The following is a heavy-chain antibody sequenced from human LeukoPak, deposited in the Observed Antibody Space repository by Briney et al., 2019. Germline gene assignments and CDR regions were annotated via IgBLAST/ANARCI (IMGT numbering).Heavy chain of an antibody. J-gene: IGHJ4*02. D-gene: IGHD3-3*01. Sequence: GGSLRLSCAAPGFTVSSNYMSWVRQAPGKGLEWVSVIYSGGSTYYADSVKGRFTISRDNSKNTLYLQMNSLRAEDTAVYYCAKDHHRFLEWLPPYYFDYWGQGTLVTVSS. CDR2: IYSGGST. CDR3: AKDHHRFLEWLPPYYFDY. CDR1: GFTVSSNY. V-gene: IGHV3-53*01.